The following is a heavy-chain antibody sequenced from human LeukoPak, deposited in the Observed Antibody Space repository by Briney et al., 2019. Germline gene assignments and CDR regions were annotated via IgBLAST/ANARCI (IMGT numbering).Heavy chain of an antibody. CDR2: IYHSGST. V-gene: IGHV4-38-2*02. CDR1: GYSISSGYY. Sequence: SETLSLTCTVSGYSISSGYYWGWIRQPPGKGLEWIGSIYHSGSTYYNPSLKSRVTISVDTSKNQFSLKLSSVTAADTAVYYCARDRDSSGSYYKDWGQGTLVTVSS. D-gene: IGHD3-10*01. CDR3: ARDRDSSGSYYKD. J-gene: IGHJ4*02.